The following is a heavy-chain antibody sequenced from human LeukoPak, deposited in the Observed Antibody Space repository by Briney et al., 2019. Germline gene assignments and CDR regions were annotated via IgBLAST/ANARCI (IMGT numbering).Heavy chain of an antibody. CDR2: ISSSGSTI. J-gene: IGHJ4*02. CDR1: GFTFSDYY. CDR3: ARKTYGSEFYVDY. D-gene: IGHD3-10*01. V-gene: IGHV3-11*01. Sequence: GGSLRLSCAASGFTFSDYYMSWIRQAPGKGLEWVSYISSSGSTIYYADSVKGRFTISRDNANNSLYLQMNGLRAEDTAVYFCARKTYGSEFYVDYWGQGTLVTVSS.